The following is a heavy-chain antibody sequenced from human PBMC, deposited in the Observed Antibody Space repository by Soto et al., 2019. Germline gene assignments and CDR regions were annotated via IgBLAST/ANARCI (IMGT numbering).Heavy chain of an antibody. D-gene: IGHD1-20*01. CDR2: IWYDGSNK. J-gene: IGHJ3*02. V-gene: IGHV3-33*01. Sequence: GGSLRLSCAASGFTFSSYGMHWVRQAPGKGLEWVAVIWYDGSNKYYADSVKGRFTISRDNSKNTLYLQMNSLRAEDTAVYYCARERNNWNDVDAFDIWGQGTMVTVSS. CDR3: ARERNNWNDVDAFDI. CDR1: GFTFSSYG.